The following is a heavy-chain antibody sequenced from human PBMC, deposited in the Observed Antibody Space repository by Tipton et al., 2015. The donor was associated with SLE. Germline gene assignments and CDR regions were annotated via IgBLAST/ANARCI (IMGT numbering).Heavy chain of an antibody. D-gene: IGHD1-26*01. V-gene: IGHV1-69-2*01. J-gene: IGHJ4*02. CDR3: AASVGATAFDY. CDR2: VDPEDGET. Sequence: QSGAEVKKSGATVKISCKVSGYTFIDYNIHWVQQAPGKGLEWVGLVDPEDGETLYAENFQGRVTITADTSIDTVYVELSSLRSEDTAVYYCAASVGATAFDYWGQGTLVTVSS. CDR1: GYTFIDYN.